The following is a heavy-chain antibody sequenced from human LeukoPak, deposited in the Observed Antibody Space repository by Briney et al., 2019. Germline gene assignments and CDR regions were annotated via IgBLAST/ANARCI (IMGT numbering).Heavy chain of an antibody. V-gene: IGHV1-46*03. J-gene: IGHJ4*02. D-gene: IGHD7-27*01. CDR2: INPSGGST. Sequence: ASVKVYCKASGYTFTSSSMHWVRQAPGPLLHWMGIINPSGGSTSYAQKFQGRVTMTRDTSTSTVYVELSSLRSEDTAVYYCARKLTGGFLFDYWGQGTLATVSS. CDR1: GYTFTSSS. CDR3: ARKLTGGFLFDY.